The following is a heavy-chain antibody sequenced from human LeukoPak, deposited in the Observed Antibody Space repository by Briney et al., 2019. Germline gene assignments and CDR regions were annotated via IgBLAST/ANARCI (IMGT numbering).Heavy chain of an antibody. CDR1: GGSISSRTYY. CDR3: ATSRGVNYYDSPGYFQH. J-gene: IGHJ1*01. Sequence: SETLSLTCTVSGGSISSRTYYWGWIRQPPGKGLEWIGSIYFSGSTYYNPSLKSRVTISVDTSKKQFSLKLSSVTAADTAVYYCATSRGVNYYDSPGYFQHWGQGTLVTVSS. D-gene: IGHD3-22*01. V-gene: IGHV4-39*01. CDR2: IYFSGST.